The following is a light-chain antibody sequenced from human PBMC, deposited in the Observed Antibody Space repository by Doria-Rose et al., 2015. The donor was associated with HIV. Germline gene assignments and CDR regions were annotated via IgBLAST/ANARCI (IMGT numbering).Light chain of an antibody. CDR3: HQYGASWT. CDR1: QSFSSTY. Sequence: TQSPGTLSLSPGERDTLSCRASQSFSSTYLAWYQQKPGQAPSLLIYDGSTRATGIPDRFSASGSGTDFTLTINRLEPEDFALYYRHQYGASWTFGQGTKVEI. V-gene: IGKV3-20*01. CDR2: DGS. J-gene: IGKJ1*01.